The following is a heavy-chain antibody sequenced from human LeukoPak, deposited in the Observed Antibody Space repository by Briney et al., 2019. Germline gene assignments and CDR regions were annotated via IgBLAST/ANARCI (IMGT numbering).Heavy chain of an antibody. J-gene: IGHJ4*02. CDR3: ARGEPIENFDY. CDR2: IYYSGST. V-gene: IGHV4-61*01. CDR1: GGSVSSGSYY. D-gene: IGHD1-14*01. Sequence: SETLSLTCTVSGGSVSSGSYYWSWIRQPPGKGLEWIRYIYYSGSTNYNPSLKSRVTISVDTSKNQFSLKLSSVTAADTAVYYCARGEPIENFDYWGQGTLVTVSS.